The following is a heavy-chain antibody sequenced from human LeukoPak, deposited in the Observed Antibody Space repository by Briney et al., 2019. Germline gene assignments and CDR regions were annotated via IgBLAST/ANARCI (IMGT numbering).Heavy chain of an antibody. J-gene: IGHJ4*02. Sequence: GASVKVSCKASGYTFTGYYMHWVRQAPGQGLEWMGWINPNSGGTNYAQKFQGRVTMTRDTSISTAYMELSRLRSDDTAVYYCARVSPYYYDSSGLLLGDYWGQGTLVTVSS. CDR2: INPNSGGT. CDR3: ARVSPYYYDSSGLLLGDY. V-gene: IGHV1-2*02. CDR1: GYTFTGYY. D-gene: IGHD3-22*01.